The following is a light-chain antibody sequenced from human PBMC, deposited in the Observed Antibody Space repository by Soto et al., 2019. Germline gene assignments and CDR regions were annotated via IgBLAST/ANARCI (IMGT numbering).Light chain of an antibody. CDR3: SSYAGSNLYV. V-gene: IGLV2-8*01. CDR1: SSDVGGYNY. J-gene: IGLJ7*01. Sequence: QSALTQPPSASGSPGQSVAISCTGTSSDVGGYNYVSWYQQHPGKAPKLIIYEVTKRPSGVPDRFSGSKSGNTASLTVSGLQAEDEADYYCSSYAGSNLYVFGVGTQLTVL. CDR2: EVT.